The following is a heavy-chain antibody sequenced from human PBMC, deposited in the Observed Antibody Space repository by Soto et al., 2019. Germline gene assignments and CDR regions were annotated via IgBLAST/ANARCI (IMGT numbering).Heavy chain of an antibody. V-gene: IGHV1-3*01. J-gene: IGHJ4*02. D-gene: IGHD1-26*01. CDR1: GYTFTSYA. CDR3: ARNAVGTYHFDY. Sequence: ASVKVSCKASGYTFTSYAMHWVRQAPGQRLEWMGWINAGNGNTKYSQKFQGRVTITRDTSASTAYMELSSLISEDTAVYYCARNAVGTYHFDYWGQGTLVTVSS. CDR2: INAGNGNT.